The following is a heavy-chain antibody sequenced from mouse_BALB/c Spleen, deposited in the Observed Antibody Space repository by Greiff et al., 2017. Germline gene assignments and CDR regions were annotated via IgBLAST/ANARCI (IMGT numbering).Heavy chain of an antibody. Sequence: DVQLVESGGGLVQPGGSMKLSCVASGFTFSNYWMNWVRQSPEKGLEWVAEIRLKSNNYATHYAESVKGRFTISRDDSKSSVYLQMNNLRAEDTGIYYCTRGDEAYWGQGTLVTVSA. CDR2: IRLKSNNYAT. J-gene: IGHJ3*01. CDR1: GFTFSNYW. CDR3: TRGDEAY. V-gene: IGHV6-6*02. D-gene: IGHD3-3*01.